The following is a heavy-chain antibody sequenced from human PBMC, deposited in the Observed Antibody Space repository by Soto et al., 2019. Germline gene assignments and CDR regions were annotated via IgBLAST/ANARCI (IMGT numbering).Heavy chain of an antibody. CDR2: ISSSSSYI. V-gene: IGHV3-21*04. CDR1: GFTFSSYS. D-gene: IGHD3-10*01. Sequence: GGSLRLSCAASGFTFSSYSMNWVRQAPGKGLEWVSSISSSSSYIYYADSVKGRFTISVDTSKNQFSLKLSSATAADTAVYYCAREPHPRAYGGFDYWGQGTLVTVS. CDR3: AREPHPRAYGGFDY. J-gene: IGHJ4*02.